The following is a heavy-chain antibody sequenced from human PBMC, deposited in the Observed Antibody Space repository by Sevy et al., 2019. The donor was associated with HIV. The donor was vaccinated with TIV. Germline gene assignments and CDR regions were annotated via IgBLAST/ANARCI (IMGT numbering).Heavy chain of an antibody. CDR3: ARALGMATFGQIRFDS. D-gene: IGHD5-12*01. V-gene: IGHV4-38-2*02. J-gene: IGHJ5*01. Sequence: SETLSLTCPVSSYSVGSDNYWGWIRQSPGKGLEWIGIIYRSGTTYYNPSLKSRVTISVDTSKNQFSLKLSSVTASDTAVYFCARALGMATFGQIRFDSWGQGTLVTVSS. CDR2: IYRSGTT. CDR1: SYSVGSDNY.